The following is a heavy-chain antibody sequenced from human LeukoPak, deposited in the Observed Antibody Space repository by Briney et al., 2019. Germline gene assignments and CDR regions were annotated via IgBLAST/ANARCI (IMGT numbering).Heavy chain of an antibody. CDR2: TSYDESNK. J-gene: IGHJ6*02. D-gene: IGHD2-15*01. Sequence: PGGSLRLSCAASGFTSSSYAMYWVRQAPGKGLEWVAVTSYDESNKSYADSVKGRFTISRDNSKNTLYLQMDSLRAEDTAVYYCAKSGGYCSGGSCPGGYYYGMVVWGQGTTVTVSS. CDR3: AKSGGYCSGGSCPGGYYYGMVV. CDR1: GFTSSSYA. V-gene: IGHV3-30*18.